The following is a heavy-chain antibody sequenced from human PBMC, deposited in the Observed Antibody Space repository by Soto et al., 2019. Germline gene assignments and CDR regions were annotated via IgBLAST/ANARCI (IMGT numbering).Heavy chain of an antibody. CDR2: INPSGGST. Sequence: ASVKVSCKASGYTFTKFHIHWVRQAPGQGLEWMGIINPSGGSTSYAQKFQGRVTMTRDTSTSTVYMELSSLRSEDTAVYYCARADDSGSYYYWGQGTLVTVSS. CDR3: ARADDSGSYYY. CDR1: GYTFTKFH. V-gene: IGHV1-46*01. J-gene: IGHJ4*02. D-gene: IGHD1-26*01.